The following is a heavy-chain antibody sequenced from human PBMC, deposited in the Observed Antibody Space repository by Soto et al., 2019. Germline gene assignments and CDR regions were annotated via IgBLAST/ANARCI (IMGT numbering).Heavy chain of an antibody. J-gene: IGHJ6*02. D-gene: IGHD2-2*01. CDR2: IYYSGST. V-gene: IGHV4-39*01. CDR3: ARHSVVPAAIYLADYYYNYCMDV. Sequence: SETLSLTCTVSGGSISSSSYYWGWIRQPPGKGLEWIGSIYYSGSTYYNPSLKSRVTISVDTSKNQFSLKLSSVTAADTAVYYCARHSVVPAAIYLADYYYNYCMDVLGQGTTVTVSS. CDR1: GGSISSSSYY.